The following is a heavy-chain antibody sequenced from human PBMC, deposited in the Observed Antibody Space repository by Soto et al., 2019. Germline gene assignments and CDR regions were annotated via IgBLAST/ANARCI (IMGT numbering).Heavy chain of an antibody. V-gene: IGHV1-2*04. CDR2: INPNSGGT. D-gene: IGHD6-13*01. CDR3: ATGARGISSRWYDGYDDFDI. Sequence: SVKVSCKASGYTFTGYYMHWVRQAPGQGLEWMGWINPNSGGTNYAQKFQGWVTMTRDTSISTAYMELSRLRSDDTAVYYCATGARGISSRWYDGYDDFDIWGQGPMVTV. CDR1: GYTFTGYY. J-gene: IGHJ3*02.